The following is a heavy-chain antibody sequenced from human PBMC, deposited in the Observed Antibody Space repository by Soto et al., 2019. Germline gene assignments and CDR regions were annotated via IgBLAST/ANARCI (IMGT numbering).Heavy chain of an antibody. CDR3: ARRRVGGGKSRLEF. D-gene: IGHD3-16*01. CDR1: GGSIIGNNYY. V-gene: IGHV4-39*02. CDR2: IYYPGTT. J-gene: IGHJ4*02. Sequence: QLQLQESGPGLVRPSETLSLTCSVSGGSIIGNNYYWGWIRQPPGKRLEWIGNIYYPGTTYYTPSIDSRVTGSFDTSASHFSLNLTSVTASDTAVYPCARRRVGGGKSRLEFWGPGILVTVSS.